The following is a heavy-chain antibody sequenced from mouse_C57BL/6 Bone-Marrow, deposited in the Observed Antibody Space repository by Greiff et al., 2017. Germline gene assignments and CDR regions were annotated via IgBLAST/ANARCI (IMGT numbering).Heavy chain of an antibody. CDR3: AYYDYDAWFAY. V-gene: IGHV1-64*01. J-gene: IGHJ3*01. CDR1: GYTFTSYW. D-gene: IGHD2-4*01. CDR2: IHSNSGST. Sequence: VQLQQPGAELVKPGASVKLSCKASGYTFTSYWMPWVKQRPGQGLEWIGMIHSNSGSTNYNEKFKSKATLTVDKSSSTAYMQLSSLTSEDSAVYYCAYYDYDAWFAYWGQGTLVTVSA.